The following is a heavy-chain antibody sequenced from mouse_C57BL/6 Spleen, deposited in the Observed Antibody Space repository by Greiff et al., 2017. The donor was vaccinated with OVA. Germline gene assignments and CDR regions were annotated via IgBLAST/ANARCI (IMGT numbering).Heavy chain of an antibody. CDR3: VRREGSAGPWFAY. CDR1: GFSFNTYA. J-gene: IGHJ3*01. V-gene: IGHV10-1*01. Sequence: EVMLVESGGGLVQPKGSLKLSCAASGFSFNTYAMNWVRQAPGKGLEWVARIRSKSNNYATYYADSVKDRFTISRDDSESMLYLQMNNLKTEDTAMYDCVRREGSAGPWFAYWGQGTLVTVSA. D-gene: IGHD3-2*02. CDR2: IRSKSNNYAT.